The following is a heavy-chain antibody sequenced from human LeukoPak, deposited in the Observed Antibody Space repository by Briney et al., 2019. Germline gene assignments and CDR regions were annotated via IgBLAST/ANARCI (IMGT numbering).Heavy chain of an antibody. J-gene: IGHJ3*02. CDR3: ARFIASPGPDAFDI. V-gene: IGHV3-7*01. CDR1: GFTFSSYS. CDR2: IKQDGSET. Sequence: GGSLRLSCAASGFTFSSYSMNWVRQAPGKGLEWVANIKQDGSETYYLDSVKGRFTISRDNAQNSLYLQMNSLRADETAVYFCARFIASPGPDAFDIWGRGTLVTVSS. D-gene: IGHD6-13*01.